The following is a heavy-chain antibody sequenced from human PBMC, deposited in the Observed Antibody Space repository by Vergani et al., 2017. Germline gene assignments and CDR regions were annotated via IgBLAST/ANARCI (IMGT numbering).Heavy chain of an antibody. V-gene: IGHV3-23*01. J-gene: IGHJ6*03. CDR3: ARVTIFGVVYYYYYMDV. CDR1: GFTFSSYA. D-gene: IGHD3-3*01. Sequence: EVQLLESGGGLVQPGGSPRLPCAASGFTFSSYAMSWVRQAPGKGLEWVPAISGSGGNTYYADSVKGRFTIARDNSKNTLYLQMNSLRAEDTAVYYCARVTIFGVVYYYYYMDVWGKGTTVTVSS. CDR2: ISGSGGNT.